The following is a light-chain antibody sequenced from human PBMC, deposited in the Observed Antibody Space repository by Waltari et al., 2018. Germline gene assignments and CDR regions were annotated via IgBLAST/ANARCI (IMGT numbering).Light chain of an antibody. J-gene: IGKJ2*01. CDR3: QQYNNGPPGT. Sequence: ETVMTQSPGTLSVSPGERATLSCRASQNVNSHLAWYQQKFGQAPRLLIYGASNRAIGIPARFSGSGSGTEFTLTINSLQSEDVAVYYCQQYNNGPPGTFGQGTKVEFK. CDR2: GAS. V-gene: IGKV3-15*01. CDR1: QNVNSH.